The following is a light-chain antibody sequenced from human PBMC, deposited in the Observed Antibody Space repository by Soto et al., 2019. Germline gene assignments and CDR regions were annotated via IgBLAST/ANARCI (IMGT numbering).Light chain of an antibody. CDR1: QSISSY. Sequence: DIQMTQSPPSLSASVGDRVTITCRASQSISSYLNWYQQKPGKAPKLLIYDASTLGSGVPSRFSGSGSGTEFTLTISSLQPDDFATYYCQQYNAYSTWTFGQGTKVDIK. V-gene: IGKV1-5*01. CDR2: DAS. J-gene: IGKJ1*01. CDR3: QQYNAYSTWT.